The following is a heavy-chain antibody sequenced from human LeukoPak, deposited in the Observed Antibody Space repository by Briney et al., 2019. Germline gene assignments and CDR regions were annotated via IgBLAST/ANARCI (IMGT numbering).Heavy chain of an antibody. J-gene: IGHJ4*02. Sequence: SETLSLTCTVSGGSISSYYWSWIWQPPGKGLEWIGYIYYSGSTNYNPSLKSRVTISVDTSKSQFSLKLSSVTAADTAVYYCASYSYYYDSSGYFDYWGQGTLVTVSS. CDR3: ASYSYYYDSSGYFDY. CDR2: IYYSGST. CDR1: GGSISSYY. D-gene: IGHD3-22*01. V-gene: IGHV4-59*01.